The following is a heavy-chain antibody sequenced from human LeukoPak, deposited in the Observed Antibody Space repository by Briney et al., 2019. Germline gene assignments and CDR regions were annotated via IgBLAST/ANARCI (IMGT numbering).Heavy chain of an antibody. Sequence: SETLSLTCTVSGGSISGSYWSWIRQPPGKGLEWIAYMYNSGSTNYNPSLKSRVTISVDTSKNQFSLKLSSVTAADTAVYYCATDIVATTRNYYYYYMDVWGKGTTVTVSS. CDR2: MYNSGST. J-gene: IGHJ6*03. CDR3: ATDIVATTRNYYYYYMDV. CDR1: GGSISGSY. D-gene: IGHD5-12*01. V-gene: IGHV4-59*01.